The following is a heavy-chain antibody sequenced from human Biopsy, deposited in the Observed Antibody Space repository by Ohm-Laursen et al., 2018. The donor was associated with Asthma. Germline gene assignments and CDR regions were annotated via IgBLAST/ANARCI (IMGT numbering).Heavy chain of an antibody. D-gene: IGHD3-10*01. CDR3: ARGPNYHGSGRAPIGMDV. CDR1: GGSVSTGSYY. Sequence: QTLSLTCTASGGSVSTGSYYWSWIRQPPGKGLEWLGYIYYTGSDNYNPSLKSRVTISVDTSKNQFSLRLNSVTAADTAVYYCARGPNYHGSGRAPIGMDVWGQGTTVTVSS. CDR2: IYYTGSD. V-gene: IGHV4-61*01. J-gene: IGHJ6*02.